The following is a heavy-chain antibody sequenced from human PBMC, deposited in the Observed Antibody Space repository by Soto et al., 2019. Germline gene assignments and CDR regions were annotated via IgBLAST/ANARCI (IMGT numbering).Heavy chain of an antibody. CDR1: GGSISSYY. D-gene: IGHD6-13*01. CDR2: IYTSGST. Sequence: TSETLSLTCTVSGGSISSYYWSWIRQPAGKGLEWIGRIYTSGSTNYNPSLKSRVTMSVDTSKNQFSLKLSSVTAADTAVYYCARISIAATGHYYYGMDVWGQGTTVTVSS. V-gene: IGHV4-4*07. CDR3: ARISIAATGHYYYGMDV. J-gene: IGHJ6*02.